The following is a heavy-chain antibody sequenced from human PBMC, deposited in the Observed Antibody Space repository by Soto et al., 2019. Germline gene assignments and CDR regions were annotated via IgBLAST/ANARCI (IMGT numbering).Heavy chain of an antibody. D-gene: IGHD4-17*01. CDR2: IYYSGST. CDR3: ARVDDYGGNFYFDY. V-gene: IGHV4-31*03. Sequence: QVQLQESGPGLVKPSQTLSLTCTVSGGSISSGGYYWSWIRQHPGKGLEWIGYIYYSGSTYYNPSLRGRVSISLDTSKTQFSLRLSSVTAADTAVYYCARVDDYGGNFYFDYWGQGTLVTVSS. J-gene: IGHJ4*02. CDR1: GGSISSGGYY.